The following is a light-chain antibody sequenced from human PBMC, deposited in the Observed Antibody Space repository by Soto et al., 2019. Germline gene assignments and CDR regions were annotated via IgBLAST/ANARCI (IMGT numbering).Light chain of an antibody. Sequence: IVMTQSPATLSVAPGERVTFSCRASQGISRKVAWYQHKPGQAPRLLISGASTGATGIPARFSGSGSGTEFTLTISSLQSEDCVIYYCQQYHTWPITFGGGTKVEIK. CDR2: GAS. CDR3: QQYHTWPIT. J-gene: IGKJ4*01. CDR1: QGISRK. V-gene: IGKV3-15*01.